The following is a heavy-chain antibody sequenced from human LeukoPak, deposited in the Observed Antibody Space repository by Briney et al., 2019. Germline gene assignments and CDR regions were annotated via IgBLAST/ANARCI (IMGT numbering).Heavy chain of an antibody. J-gene: IGHJ3*02. CDR2: SYYSGST. CDR3: ARGYTSGWSPALDI. CDR1: DGSISSSSYY. Sequence: SETLSLTCTVSDGSISSSSYYWRWIRQPPGKGLEWIGSSYYSGSTYHNPSLKSPVTISVYTSTNQFSLNLSSVSAADTAVYYCARGYTSGWSPALDIWGQGTMVTVSS. V-gene: IGHV4-39*07. D-gene: IGHD6-19*01.